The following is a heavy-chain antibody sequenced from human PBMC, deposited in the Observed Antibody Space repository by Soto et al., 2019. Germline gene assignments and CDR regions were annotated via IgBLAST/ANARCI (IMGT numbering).Heavy chain of an antibody. D-gene: IGHD5-12*01. J-gene: IGHJ4*02. CDR3: AGQRWLQLRVRFDY. V-gene: IGHV4-4*07. Sequence: SETLSLTCTVSGGSITNYYWSWIRQPAGRGLEWIGRIYSSGSTNYNPSLKSRVTMSLDTSKNQFSLNLISVTAADTAVYYCAGQRWLQLRVRFDYWGQGILVTVSS. CDR1: GGSITNYY. CDR2: IYSSGST.